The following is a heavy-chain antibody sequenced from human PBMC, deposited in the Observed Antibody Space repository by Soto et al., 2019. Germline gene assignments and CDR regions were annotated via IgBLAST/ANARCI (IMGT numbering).Heavy chain of an antibody. CDR1: GFTFSSYG. D-gene: IGHD6-13*01. CDR3: AKDLRIAAGYYYYYGMDV. J-gene: IGHJ6*02. Sequence: PGGSLRLSCAASGFTFSSYGMHWVRQAPGKGLEWVAVISYDGSNKYYADSVKGRFTISRDNSKNTLYLQMNSLRAEDTAVYYCAKDLRIAAGYYYYYGMDVWGQGTTVTVSS. CDR2: ISYDGSNK. V-gene: IGHV3-30*18.